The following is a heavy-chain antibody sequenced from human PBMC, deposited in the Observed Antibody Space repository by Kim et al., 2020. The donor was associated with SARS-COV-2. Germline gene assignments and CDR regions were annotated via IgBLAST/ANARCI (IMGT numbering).Heavy chain of an antibody. CDR2: VYFTGRT. V-gene: IGHV4-31*03. Sequence: SETLSLTCTVSGVPINSGGFYWSWIRQHPGKGLEWIGNVYFTGRTQYSTSLRSRLTISVYTSKSQFSLKLRSATAADTAVYYCVASHRYQLPADYDYWGQGTLVTVSS. CDR1: GVPINSGGFY. D-gene: IGHD2-2*01. J-gene: IGHJ4*02. CDR3: VASHRYQLPADYDY.